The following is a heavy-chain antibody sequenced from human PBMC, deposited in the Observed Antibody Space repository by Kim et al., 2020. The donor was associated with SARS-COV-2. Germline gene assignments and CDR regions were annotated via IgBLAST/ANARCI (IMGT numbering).Heavy chain of an antibody. CDR3: ARRKDEGSSHAFDI. Sequence: SETLSLTCTVSGGSISSYYWSWIRQPPGKGLEWIGYIYYSGSTNYNPSLKSRVTISVDTSKNQFSLKLSSVTAADTAVYYCARRKDEGSSHAFDIWGQGTMVTVSS. D-gene: IGHD6-6*01. J-gene: IGHJ3*02. CDR2: IYYSGST. V-gene: IGHV4-59*01. CDR1: GGSISSYY.